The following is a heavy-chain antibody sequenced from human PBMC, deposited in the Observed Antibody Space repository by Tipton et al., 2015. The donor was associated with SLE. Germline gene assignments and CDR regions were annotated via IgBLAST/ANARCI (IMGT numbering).Heavy chain of an antibody. Sequence: SLRLSCAASGIIFSNYVMNWVRQAPGKGLEWISYINSRGTTIYSADSVKGRFTFSRDNSKNTLYLQMNSLRAEDTAVYYCARGPYDYIWGSYRGYFDYWGQGTLVTVSS. D-gene: IGHD3-16*02. J-gene: IGHJ4*02. V-gene: IGHV3-48*03. CDR3: ARGPYDYIWGSYRGYFDY. CDR2: INSRGTTI. CDR1: GIIFSNYV.